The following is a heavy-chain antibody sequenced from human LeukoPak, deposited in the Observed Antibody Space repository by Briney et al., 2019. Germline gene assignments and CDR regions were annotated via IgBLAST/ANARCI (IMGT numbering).Heavy chain of an antibody. J-gene: IGHJ6*03. CDR3: ARGLRWYYYYYMDV. Sequence: PSETLSLTCTVSGGSISSSSYYWGWIRQPPGKGLEWIGSIYYSGSTYYNPSLKSRVTISVDTSKNQFSLKLSSVTAADTAVYYCARGLRWYYYYYMDVWGKGTTVTISS. CDR2: IYYSGST. CDR1: GGSISSSSYY. V-gene: IGHV4-39*07. D-gene: IGHD4-23*01.